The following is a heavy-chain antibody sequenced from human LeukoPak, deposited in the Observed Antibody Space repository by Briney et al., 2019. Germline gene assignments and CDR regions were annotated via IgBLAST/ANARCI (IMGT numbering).Heavy chain of an antibody. CDR3: AKVAAVPAGMGYFDY. V-gene: IGHV3-23*01. CDR2: ISDSGAGT. D-gene: IGHD2-2*01. J-gene: IGHJ4*02. CDR1: GLTFTRDW. Sequence: GGSLRLSCAASGLTFTRDWMHWVRHAPGKGLESVSSISDSGAGTYYTDSVKGRFTISRDNSKNTLYLQMNSLRADDTAVYYCAKVAAVPAGMGYFDYWGQGTLVTVSS.